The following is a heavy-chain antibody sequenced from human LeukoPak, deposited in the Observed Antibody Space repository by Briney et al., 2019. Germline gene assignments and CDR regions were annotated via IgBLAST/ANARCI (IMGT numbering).Heavy chain of an antibody. Sequence: GGSLRLSCAASGFTFSSYAMSWVRQAPGKGLEWVSAISGSGGSIYYADSVKGRFTISRDNSKNTLYLQMNSLRAEDTAVYYCAKDTPTVVVPAGVFDYWGQGTLDTVSS. D-gene: IGHD2-2*01. CDR3: AKDTPTVVVPAGVFDY. J-gene: IGHJ4*02. V-gene: IGHV3-23*01. CDR1: GFTFSSYA. CDR2: ISGSGGSI.